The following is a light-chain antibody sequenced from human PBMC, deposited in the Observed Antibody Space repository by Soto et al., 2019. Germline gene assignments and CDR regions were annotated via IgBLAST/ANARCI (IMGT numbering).Light chain of an antibody. CDR3: QQYNSYSTWT. V-gene: IGKV1-5*01. Sequence: DIQMTQSPSTLSASVGDRVTITCRASQSISSWLAWYQQKPGKAPKLLIYDASSLESGVPSRFSGSGSGTEFTLTISSLQPDDFATDYCQQYNSYSTWTFGQGTKV. CDR1: QSISSW. CDR2: DAS. J-gene: IGKJ1*01.